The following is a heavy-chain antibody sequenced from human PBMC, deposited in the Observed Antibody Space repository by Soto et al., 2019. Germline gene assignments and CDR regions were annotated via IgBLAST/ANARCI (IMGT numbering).Heavy chain of an antibody. D-gene: IGHD2-21*02. J-gene: IGHJ5*02. CDR3: ARALAYCGGDCYSQGGWFDP. Sequence: SVKVSCKASGGTFSSYAISWVRQAPGQGLEWMGGIIPIFGTANYAQKFQGRVTITADKSTSTAYMELSSLRSEDTAVYYCARALAYCGGDCYSQGGWFDPWGQGTLVTVSS. CDR1: GGTFSSYA. V-gene: IGHV1-69*06. CDR2: IIPIFGTA.